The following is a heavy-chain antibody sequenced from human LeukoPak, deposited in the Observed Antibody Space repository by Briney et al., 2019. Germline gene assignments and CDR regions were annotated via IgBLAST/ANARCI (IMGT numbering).Heavy chain of an antibody. CDR3: ARDPSNSSGWYIFFDF. CDR1: GYTFTRYG. CDR2: ISAYNGDT. Sequence: ASVKVSCKASGYTFTRYGITWVRQAPGQGLEWMGWISAYNGDTKYAQKLQGRVAMTTDTSTSTAYMELRSLRSDDTAVYYCARDPSNSSGWYIFFDFWGQGTLVAVSS. J-gene: IGHJ4*02. D-gene: IGHD6-19*01. V-gene: IGHV1-18*01.